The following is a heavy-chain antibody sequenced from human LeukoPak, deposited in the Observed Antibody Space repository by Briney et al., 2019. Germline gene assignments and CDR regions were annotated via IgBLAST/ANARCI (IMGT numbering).Heavy chain of an antibody. J-gene: IGHJ6*03. V-gene: IGHV4-4*07. CDR2: IYTSGST. D-gene: IGHD6-13*01. CDR3: ARVSMGYSSSRYYYYMDV. Sequence: PSETLSLTCTVSGYSISSGYYWGWIRQPAGKGLEWIGRIYTSGSTNYNPSLKSRVTMSVDTSKNQFSLKLSSVTAADTAVYYCARVSMGYSSSRYYYYMDVWGKGTTVTVSS. CDR1: GYSISSGYY.